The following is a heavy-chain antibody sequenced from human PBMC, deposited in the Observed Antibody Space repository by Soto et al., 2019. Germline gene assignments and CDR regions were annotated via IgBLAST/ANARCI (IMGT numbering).Heavy chain of an antibody. D-gene: IGHD2-21*02. CDR2: ISYDGSNK. V-gene: IGHV3-30-3*01. CDR3: ARDVNPQAYCGGDCYFDY. Sequence: QVQLVESGGGVVQPGRSLRLSCAASGFTFNAYAVHWVRQAPGKGLEWVAVISYDGSNKYYADSVKGRFTISRDNSKNTLYLQMNSLRAEDTAVYSCARDVNPQAYCGGDCYFDYWGQGTLVTVSS. CDR1: GFTFNAYA. J-gene: IGHJ4*02.